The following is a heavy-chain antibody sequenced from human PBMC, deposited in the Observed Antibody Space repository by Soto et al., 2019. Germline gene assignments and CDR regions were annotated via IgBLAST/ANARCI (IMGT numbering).Heavy chain of an antibody. CDR3: ARSHYTYGLLIDY. Sequence: PSETLSLICSVSGDSITTNGYYWGWIRQPPGKGLQWIGNVYWTGSTFSHPSLTSRVFISVDTSKNEFSLRLTSVTAADTAVYYCARSHYTYGLLIDYWGPGTLFTVSS. D-gene: IGHD2-8*01. V-gene: IGHV4-39*01. CDR2: VYWTGST. CDR1: GDSITTNGYY. J-gene: IGHJ4*02.